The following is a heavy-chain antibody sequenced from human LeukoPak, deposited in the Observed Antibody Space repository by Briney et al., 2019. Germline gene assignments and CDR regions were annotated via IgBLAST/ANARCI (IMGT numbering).Heavy chain of an antibody. J-gene: IGHJ4*02. CDR1: GYSFTSYW. CDR3: ASYGGNYFDTSDPYYFDY. D-gene: IGHD3-22*01. Sequence: GESLKISCKGSGYSFTSYWIGWVRQMPGKGLEWMGIIYPGDSDTRYSPSFQGQVTISADKSISTAYLQWSGLKASDTAMYYCASYGGNYFDTSDPYYFDYWGQGTLVTVSS. CDR2: IYPGDSDT. V-gene: IGHV5-51*01.